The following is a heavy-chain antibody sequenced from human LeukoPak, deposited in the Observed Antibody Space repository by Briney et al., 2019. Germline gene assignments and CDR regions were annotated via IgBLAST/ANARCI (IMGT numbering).Heavy chain of an antibody. Sequence: PGGSLRLSCAASGFTFSNYAMSWVRQAPGKGLEWVSAISGSGGDTYYADSVKGRFTISRDNSKNTLYLHMNSLGAEDTAVYYCAKRYNTLTSYNSHCDYWGQGTLVTVSS. D-gene: IGHD3-9*01. J-gene: IGHJ4*02. CDR1: GFTFSNYA. CDR2: ISGSGGDT. CDR3: AKRYNTLTSYNSHCDY. V-gene: IGHV3-23*01.